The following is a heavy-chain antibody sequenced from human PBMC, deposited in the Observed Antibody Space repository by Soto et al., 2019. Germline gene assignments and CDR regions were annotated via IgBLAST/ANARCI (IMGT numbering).Heavy chain of an antibody. J-gene: IGHJ4*02. CDR2: INHTGNT. D-gene: IGHD3-3*01. V-gene: IGHV4-34*01. CDR1: GGSFSGYY. Sequence: TSETLSLTCAVYGGSFSGYYWSWIHQPPGKGLEWIGEINHTGNTYYNPSLKSQVSISVDTSKNQFSLRLISLTAADTAVYFCTGQGGYDFWSGSTGYWGQGALVTVSS. CDR3: TGQGGYDFWSGSTGY.